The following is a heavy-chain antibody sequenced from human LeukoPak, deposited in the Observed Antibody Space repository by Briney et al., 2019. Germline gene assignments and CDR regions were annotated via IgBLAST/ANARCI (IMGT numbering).Heavy chain of an antibody. CDR1: GYTFTSYD. CDR2: MNPNSGNT. V-gene: IGHV1-8*01. Sequence: ASVKVSCKASGYTFTSYDINWVQQATGQGLEWMGWMNPNSGNTGCAQKFQGRVTMTRNTSIRTAYMELSSVRSEDTAVYYCARFSSEWSPDYWGQGTLVTVSS. D-gene: IGHD3-3*01. J-gene: IGHJ4*02. CDR3: ARFSSEWSPDY.